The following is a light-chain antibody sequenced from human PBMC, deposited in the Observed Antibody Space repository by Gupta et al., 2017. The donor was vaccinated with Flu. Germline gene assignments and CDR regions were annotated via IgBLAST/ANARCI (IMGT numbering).Light chain of an antibody. CDR3: QKRSNWPPYT. V-gene: IGKV3-11*01. Sequence: IVLTQSPATLSFSPGERANLSCRASQSVGTYLAWYQQKPSQTPRLLIYDAANRDTGIAARFSGSGYGKNLTLTSSSREQEDFAGYYCQKRSNWPPYTFGQGTMMEI. CDR2: DAA. CDR1: QSVGTY. J-gene: IGKJ2*01.